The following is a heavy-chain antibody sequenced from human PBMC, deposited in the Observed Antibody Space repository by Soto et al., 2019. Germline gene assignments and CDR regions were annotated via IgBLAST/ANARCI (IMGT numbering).Heavy chain of an antibody. D-gene: IGHD4-17*01. CDR2: IYYSGST. Sequence: SETLSLTCTVSGDSISSSSYYWSWIRQPPGKGLEWIGSIYYSGSTYYNPSLKSRLSISVDTSKNQFSLKLSSVTAADTAVYYCARSTYTVTIEFFDYWGQGTLVTVSS. CDR1: GDSISSSSYY. J-gene: IGHJ4*02. V-gene: IGHV4-39*01. CDR3: ARSTYTVTIEFFDY.